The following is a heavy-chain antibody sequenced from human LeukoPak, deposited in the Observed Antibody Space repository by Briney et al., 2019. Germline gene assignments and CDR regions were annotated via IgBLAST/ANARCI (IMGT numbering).Heavy chain of an antibody. CDR2: INPNSGGT. D-gene: IGHD1-26*01. CDR3: ARAEEWELPPKNY. J-gene: IGHJ4*02. Sequence: ASVKVSCKASGYTFTGYYMNWLRHAPGHELDLLGWINPNSGGTNYAQKFQGRVTMTRDTSISTAYMQLSRLRSDDTAVYYCARAEEWELPPKNYWGQGTLVTVSS. CDR1: GYTFTGYY. V-gene: IGHV1-2*02.